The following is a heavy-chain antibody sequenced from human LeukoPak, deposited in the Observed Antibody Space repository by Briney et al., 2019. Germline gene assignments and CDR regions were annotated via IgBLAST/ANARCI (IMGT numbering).Heavy chain of an antibody. V-gene: IGHV3-15*01. D-gene: IGHD3-10*01. CDR1: GFTFSNAW. CDR3: TTEGSGESFDY. Sequence: PGGSLRLSCAASGFTFSNAWMSWVPRSPGRGREWVGRMKCKTDGVTTDYGAPAKRKFTISIHDSKNTVYQQMNSLRTEDIFVYYCTTEGSGESFDYWGQGTLVTVS. J-gene: IGHJ4*02. CDR2: MKCKTDGVTT.